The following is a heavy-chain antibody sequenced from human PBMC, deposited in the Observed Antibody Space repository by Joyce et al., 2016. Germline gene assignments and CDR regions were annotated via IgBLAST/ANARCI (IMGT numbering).Heavy chain of an antibody. D-gene: IGHD4-17*01. J-gene: IGHJ5*02. Sequence: QVQLVQSGAEMKRPGASVKVSCKTSGYNFTRFYMHWVRQAPGQGLEWMGIINPSGGSPTYAPKVRDRVTMTRDTSTTTVYLEMSSLRPEDTAVYYCARQMHDFGDYEAFDPWGQGTL. CDR2: INPSGGSP. CDR1: GYNFTRFY. CDR3: ARQMHDFGDYEAFDP. V-gene: IGHV1-46*01.